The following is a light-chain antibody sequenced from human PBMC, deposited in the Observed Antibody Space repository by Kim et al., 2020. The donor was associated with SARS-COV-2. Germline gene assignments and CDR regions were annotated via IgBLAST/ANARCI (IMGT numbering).Light chain of an antibody. V-gene: IGKV1-39*01. J-gene: IGKJ2*01. CDR1: QSISSY. CDR2: AAS. CDR3: QQSYSSPT. Sequence: DIQMTQSPSSLSASVGDRVTITCRASQSISSYLNWYQQKPGKAPKLLMYAASSLQSGVPSRFCGSGSGTDFTLTISSLQPEDFATYYCQQSYSSPTFGQGTKLEI.